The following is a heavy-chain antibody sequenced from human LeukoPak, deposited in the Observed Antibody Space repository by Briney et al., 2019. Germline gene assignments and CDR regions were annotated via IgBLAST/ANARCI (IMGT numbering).Heavy chain of an antibody. D-gene: IGHD2-21*02. CDR3: ARHLLAYCGGDSYSAPDY. Sequence: GESLKISCKGSGYSFTSYWIGWVRQMPGKGLEWMGIIYPGDSDTRYSPSFQGQVTISADKSISTAYLQWSSLKASDTAMYYCARHLLAYCGGDSYSAPDYWGQGTLVTVSS. CDR2: IYPGDSDT. V-gene: IGHV5-51*01. J-gene: IGHJ4*02. CDR1: GYSFTSYW.